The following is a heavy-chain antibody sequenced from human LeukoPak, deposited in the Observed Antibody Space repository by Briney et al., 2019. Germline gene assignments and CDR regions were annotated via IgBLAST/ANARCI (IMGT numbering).Heavy chain of an antibody. CDR1: GFTFSIYA. J-gene: IGHJ4*02. CDR3: ARDRPNYYGSDGHYYRRDGDY. V-gene: IGHV3-23*01. D-gene: IGHD3-22*01. CDR2: ITSRGEST. Sequence: GGCLRLSCAASGFTFSIYAMSWVRQAPGKGLQWVSSITSRGESTWYVDSVKGRFTITRDNSENTLYLQMHSLRAEYTAVYYCARDRPNYYGSDGHYYRRDGDYWGQGTLVSVSS.